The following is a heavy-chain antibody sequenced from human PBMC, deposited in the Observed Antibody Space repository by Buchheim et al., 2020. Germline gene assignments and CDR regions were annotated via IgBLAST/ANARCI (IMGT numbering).Heavy chain of an antibody. D-gene: IGHD5-18*01. CDR3: ARDRGYIYGYGFDI. V-gene: IGHV1-8*01. CDR2: MNPNGGHT. J-gene: IGHJ3*02. CDR1: GYTFTNYD. Sequence: QVQLVQSGAEVKKPGASVKVSCKASGYTFTNYDVNWVRQATGQGPEWMGWMNPNGGHTGYAQKFQGRVTMTRNSSISTAYMVLSSLKSEDTAVYYCARDRGYIYGYGFDIWGQGT.